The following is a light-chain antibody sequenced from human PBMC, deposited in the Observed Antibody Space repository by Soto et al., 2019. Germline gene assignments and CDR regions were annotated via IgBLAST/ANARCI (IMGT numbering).Light chain of an antibody. CDR3: QQANSFPWT. Sequence: DIQMTQSPSSVSAPVGDRVTITCRASQGVGSWLAWYQQKPGKAPKLLIFAASSLQSGVPSRFSGSGSGTDFTLTISSQQPEDVASYYCQQANSFPWTFGQGTEVEIK. J-gene: IGKJ1*01. V-gene: IGKV1-12*01. CDR1: QGVGSW. CDR2: AAS.